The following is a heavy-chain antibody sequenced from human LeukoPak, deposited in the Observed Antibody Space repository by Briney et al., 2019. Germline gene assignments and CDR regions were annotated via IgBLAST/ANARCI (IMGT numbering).Heavy chain of an antibody. CDR2: ISSSSSTI. Sequence: PGGSLRLSCAASGFTFSSYWMHWVRQAPGKGLEWVSYISSSSSTIYYADSVKGRFTISRDNAKNSLYQQMNSLRAEDTAVYYCARDLGDYDSSGYGGVMDVWGKGTTVTVSS. CDR3: ARDLGDYDSSGYGGVMDV. CDR1: GFTFSSYW. V-gene: IGHV3-48*01. J-gene: IGHJ6*03. D-gene: IGHD3-22*01.